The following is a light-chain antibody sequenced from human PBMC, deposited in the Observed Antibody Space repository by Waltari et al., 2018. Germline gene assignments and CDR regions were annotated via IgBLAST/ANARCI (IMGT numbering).Light chain of an antibody. V-gene: IGKV1-12*01. CDR2: KAS. Sequence: DIQMTQSPSSLSASVGESVTITCRASQGISSWLALDQQKPGKAPKLLIYKASSLQSGVPSRFSGSGSGTDFTLTISSLQPEDFATYYCQQYNSAPLTFGGGTKVEIK. J-gene: IGKJ4*01. CDR1: QGISSW. CDR3: QQYNSAPLT.